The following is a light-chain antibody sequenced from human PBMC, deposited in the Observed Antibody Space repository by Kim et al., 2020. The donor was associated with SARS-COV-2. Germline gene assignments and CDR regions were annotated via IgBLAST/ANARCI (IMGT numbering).Light chain of an antibody. J-gene: IGKJ1*01. Sequence: IVLTQSPGSLSLSPEERATLSCRASQSLSNNYLAWYQQTPGQAPRLLIYGASSRATGIPDRFSGSGSGADFTLTISRLEPEDFAVYYCQQYGSSPRTFGQGTKLEI. CDR3: QQYGSSPRT. CDR2: GAS. CDR1: QSLSNNY. V-gene: IGKV3-20*01.